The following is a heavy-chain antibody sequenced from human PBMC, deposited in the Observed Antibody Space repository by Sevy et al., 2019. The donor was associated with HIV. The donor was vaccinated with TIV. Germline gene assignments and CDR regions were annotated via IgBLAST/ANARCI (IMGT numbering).Heavy chain of an antibody. CDR1: GFTFSNAW. V-gene: IGHV3-15*01. CDR2: IKSKTDGGTT. J-gene: IGHJ6*02. CDR3: TTLGSRGADIVVVPAARYYYYGMDV. D-gene: IGHD2-2*01. Sequence: GGSLRLSCAASGFTFSNAWMSWVRQAPGKGLEWVGRIKSKTDGGTTYYSAPVKGRFTISRDDSKNTLYLQMNSLKTEDTAVYYCTTLGSRGADIVVVPAARYYYYGMDVWGQGTTVTVSS.